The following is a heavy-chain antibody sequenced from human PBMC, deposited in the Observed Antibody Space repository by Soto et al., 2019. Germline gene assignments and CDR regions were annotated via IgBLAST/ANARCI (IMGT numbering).Heavy chain of an antibody. CDR3: ARLVADPYYYYYGLDV. CDR1: GFSLTTGRMG. V-gene: IGHV2-26*01. Sequence: QVTLKESGPVLVKATETLTLTCTVSGFSLTTGRMGVSWIRQPPGKALEWLAHIFSNDERSYNSSLQPRLTISDAPSKGQVVLTMTDVGPVDTATYYCARLVADPYYYYYGLDVWGAGTTVTVSS. CDR2: IFSNDER. J-gene: IGHJ6*04.